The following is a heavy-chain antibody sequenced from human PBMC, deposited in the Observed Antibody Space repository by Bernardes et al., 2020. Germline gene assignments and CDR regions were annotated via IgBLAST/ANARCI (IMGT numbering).Heavy chain of an antibody. D-gene: IGHD6-19*01. J-gene: IGHJ4*02. Sequence: DSVKGRFTISRDNSENTLFLQMNSLRVEDTALYYCAKKAVAGVGLSAFDYWGQGTLVTVSS. CDR3: AKKAVAGVGLSAFDY. V-gene: IGHV3-30*02.